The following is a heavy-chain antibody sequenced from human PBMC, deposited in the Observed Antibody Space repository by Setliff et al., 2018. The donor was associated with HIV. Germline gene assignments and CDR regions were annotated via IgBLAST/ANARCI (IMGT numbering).Heavy chain of an antibody. J-gene: IGHJ6*03. Sequence: GESLRLSCAASGFTFSSYGMHWVRQAPGKGPEWVAVIWYDESKIYYGDSVAGRFTISRDNSKNTLYLQMNSLRADDTAVYYCAKKGGASRTYYRNYMDVWGKGTTVTVSS. CDR1: GFTFSSYG. D-gene: IGHD3-10*01. V-gene: IGHV3-30*02. CDR3: AKKGGASRTYYRNYMDV. CDR2: IWYDESKI.